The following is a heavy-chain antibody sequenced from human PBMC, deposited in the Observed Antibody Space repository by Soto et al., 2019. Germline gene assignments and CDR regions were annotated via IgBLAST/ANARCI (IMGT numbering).Heavy chain of an antibody. CDR1: GFTFSSYA. CDR2: ISGSGGST. Sequence: EVQLLDSGGGLVQPGGSLRLSCAASGFTFSSYAMGWVLQAPGMGLEWVSAISGSGGSTYYADSVKGRFTISSDNSTNTRYRQMNSLRAEDTAVYYWAKDRDFWRGDVYYWGQGTLVTVSS. V-gene: IGHV3-23*01. D-gene: IGHD3-3*01. CDR3: AKDRDFWRGDVYY. J-gene: IGHJ4*02.